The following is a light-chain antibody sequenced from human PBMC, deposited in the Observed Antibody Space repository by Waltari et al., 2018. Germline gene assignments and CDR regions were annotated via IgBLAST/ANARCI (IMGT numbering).Light chain of an antibody. CDR2: WAS. CDR3: QQYYNTPPT. J-gene: IGKJ3*01. CDR1: QTLYRSNNKNY. Sequence: DIVMTQSPDYLAVSLGERATITCNSSQTLYRSNNKNYLAWYQQKPGQPPQMLIYWASTRESGVPDRFSGSGSGTDFTLTITSLQAEDVAVYYCQQYYNTPPTFGPGTKVDIK. V-gene: IGKV4-1*01.